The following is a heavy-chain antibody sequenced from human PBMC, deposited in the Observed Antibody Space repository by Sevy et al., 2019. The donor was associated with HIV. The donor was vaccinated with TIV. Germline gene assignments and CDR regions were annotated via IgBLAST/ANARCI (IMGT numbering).Heavy chain of an antibody. J-gene: IGHJ5*02. V-gene: IGHV1-2*02. CDR2: INPNTGDT. CDR1: GYTFIGYY. Sequence: ASVKVSCKASGYTFIGYYIHWVRQAPGQGLEWMGWINPNTGDTNYAQKFQGRVTMTRDTSISTAYMELNSLTSDDTAVYYCARGSSNWGYNWFDPWGQGTLVPVSS. D-gene: IGHD7-27*01. CDR3: ARGSSNWGYNWFDP.